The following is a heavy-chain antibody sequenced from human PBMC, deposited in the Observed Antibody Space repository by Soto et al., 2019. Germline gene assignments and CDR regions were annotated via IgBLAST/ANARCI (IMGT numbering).Heavy chain of an antibody. CDR1: GGSFSGYY. Sequence: TSETLSLTCAVYGGSFSGYYWSWIRQPPGKGLEWIGEIIHCGSTNYNPSLKSRVTISVDTSKNQFSLKLSSVTAADTAVYYCARGGVDYDFWSGYFGPQPIGMDVWGQGTTVTVSS. V-gene: IGHV4-34*01. CDR3: ARGGVDYDFWSGYFGPQPIGMDV. CDR2: IIHCGST. J-gene: IGHJ6*02. D-gene: IGHD3-3*01.